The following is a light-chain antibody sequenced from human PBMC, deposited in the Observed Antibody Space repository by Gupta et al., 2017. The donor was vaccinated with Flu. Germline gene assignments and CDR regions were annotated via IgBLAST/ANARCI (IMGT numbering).Light chain of an antibody. CDR1: NSDIGAYDY. CDR3: CSVAGSYTLV. V-gene: IGLV2-11*01. Sequence: QSALTQPRSVSGSPGQSVTISCTGTNSDIGAYDYVSWFQQHPGKAPKLIIYDVTKRSAGVPARFSGSKSANTASLTISALQAEDEADYHCCSVAGSYTLVFGGGTKLTVL. J-gene: IGLJ2*01. CDR2: DVT.